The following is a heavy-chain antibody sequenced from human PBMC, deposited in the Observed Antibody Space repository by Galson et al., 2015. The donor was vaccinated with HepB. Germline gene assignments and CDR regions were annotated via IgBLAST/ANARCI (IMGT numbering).Heavy chain of an antibody. CDR2: INTNTGNP. V-gene: IGHV7-4-1*02. CDR3: ARGVLWFGSYYYYYYGMDV. Sequence: SVKVSCKASGYTFTNYAMNWVRQAPGQGLEWMGWINTNTGNPTYAQGFTGRFVFSLDTSVSTAYLQINSLKAEDTAVYYCARGVLWFGSYYYYYYGMDVWGQGTTVTVSS. J-gene: IGHJ6*02. CDR1: GYTFTNYA. D-gene: IGHD3-10*01.